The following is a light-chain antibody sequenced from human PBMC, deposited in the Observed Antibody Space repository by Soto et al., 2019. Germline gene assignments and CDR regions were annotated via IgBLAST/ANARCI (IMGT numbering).Light chain of an antibody. J-gene: IGKJ2*01. Sequence: SPSSVAVYPGERATLSCRASQSVSSNNLVWYQQKPGQAPRRLSYEASYRAADIPDRFSGSGSGTDFTLTISSLQPEDFAMYYCQQYYSSPYTFGQGTKVDIK. CDR1: QSVSSNN. CDR3: QQYYSSPYT. V-gene: IGKV3-20*01. CDR2: EAS.